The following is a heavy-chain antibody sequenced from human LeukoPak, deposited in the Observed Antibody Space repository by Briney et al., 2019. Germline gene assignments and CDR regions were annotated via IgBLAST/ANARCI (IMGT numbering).Heavy chain of an antibody. CDR3: ARRRNYCSSTSCYIIWFWFDP. D-gene: IGHD2-2*02. CDR2: IFHSGST. CDR1: GYSITSTYY. J-gene: IGHJ5*02. V-gene: IGHV4-38-2*02. Sequence: SETLSLTCTVSGYSITSTYYWGWIRQPPGKGLEWLGSIFHSGSTYYNPSLQSRVTISVDTSKNQFSLKLSSVTAADTAVYYCARRRNYCSSTSCYIIWFWFDPWGQGTLVTVSS.